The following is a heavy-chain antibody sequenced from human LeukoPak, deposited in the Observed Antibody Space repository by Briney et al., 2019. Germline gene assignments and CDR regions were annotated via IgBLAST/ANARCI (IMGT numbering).Heavy chain of an antibody. J-gene: IGHJ4*02. CDR2: ISYDGSNK. D-gene: IGHD4-17*01. Sequence: GGSLRLSCAASGFTFSSYAMHWVRQAPGKGLEWVAVISYDGSNKYYADSVKGRFTISRDNSKNTLYLQMNSLRAEDTAVYYCAEDFDYGDYVPDYWGQGTLVTVSS. CDR1: GFTFSSYA. CDR3: AEDFDYGDYVPDY. V-gene: IGHV3-30-3*01.